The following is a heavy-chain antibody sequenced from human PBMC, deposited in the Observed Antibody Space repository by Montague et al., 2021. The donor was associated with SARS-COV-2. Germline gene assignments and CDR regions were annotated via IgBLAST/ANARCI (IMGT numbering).Heavy chain of an antibody. D-gene: IGHD3-22*01. V-gene: IGHV4-4*02. CDR2: IYNSETI. CDR1: GGSISSSHW. Sequence: SETLSLTCAVSGGSISSSHWFTWVRQPPGKGLEWIGDIYNSETINYNPSLERRVTISVDRTKNQSSLKLSSVTAADTAVYYCARGPDSSGYYNDFDYWGQGTLVTVSS. CDR3: ARGPDSSGYYNDFDY. J-gene: IGHJ4*02.